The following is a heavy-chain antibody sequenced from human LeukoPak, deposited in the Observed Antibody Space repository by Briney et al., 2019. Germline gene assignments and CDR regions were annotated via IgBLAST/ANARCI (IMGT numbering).Heavy chain of an antibody. V-gene: IGHV3-23*01. J-gene: IGHJ4*02. CDR2: ISGSGATT. CDR1: GFTFSSYA. D-gene: IGHD5-12*01. Sequence: GGSLRLSCAASGFTFSSYAMSWVRQAPGEGLEWVSVISGSGATTYHADSVKGRFTVSRDNSKNTLYLQMNSLRADDTAVYYCTKAKSGYLPGDYWGQGALVTVSS. CDR3: TKAKSGYLPGDY.